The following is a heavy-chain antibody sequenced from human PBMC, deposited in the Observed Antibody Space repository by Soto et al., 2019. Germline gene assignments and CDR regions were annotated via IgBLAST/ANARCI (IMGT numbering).Heavy chain of an antibody. D-gene: IGHD1-26*01. Sequence: KQSQTLSLTCAISGDSVSSNSAAWNWIRQSPSRGLEWLGRTYYRSKWYNDYAVSVKSRITINTDTSKNQFSLQLNSVTPDDTVVYYCARATASTLGPWGQGTLVTVSS. CDR2: TYYRSKWYN. CDR1: GDSVSSNSAA. CDR3: ARATASTLGP. V-gene: IGHV6-1*01. J-gene: IGHJ5*02.